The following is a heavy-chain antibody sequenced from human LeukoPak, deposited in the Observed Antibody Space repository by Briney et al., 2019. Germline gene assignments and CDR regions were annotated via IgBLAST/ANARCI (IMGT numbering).Heavy chain of an antibody. CDR3: ARDEEIGGSELADY. V-gene: IGHV3-11*01. J-gene: IGHJ4*02. D-gene: IGHD3-10*01. CDR2: ISPSGTDI. Sequence: GGSLRLSCTVSGFTVSSNYMSWIRQAPGKGLESLSYISPSGTDISYADSVKGRFTISRDNAKNSLYLQMNSLRAEDTAVYYCARDEEIGGSELADYWGQGTLVTVSS. CDR1: GFTVSSNY.